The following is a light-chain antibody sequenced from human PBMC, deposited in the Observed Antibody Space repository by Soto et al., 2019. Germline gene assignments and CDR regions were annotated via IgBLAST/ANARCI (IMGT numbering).Light chain of an antibody. Sequence: EIVLTQSPGTLSLSPGERATLSCRASHSVSSSYLAWHQQKPGQAPRLLIYGASSRAAGIPGRFSGSGSGTDFTLTISRLEPEDFAVYYCQQYGSSPPYTFGQGTKLEIK. CDR2: GAS. CDR1: HSVSSSY. J-gene: IGKJ2*01. CDR3: QQYGSSPPYT. V-gene: IGKV3-20*01.